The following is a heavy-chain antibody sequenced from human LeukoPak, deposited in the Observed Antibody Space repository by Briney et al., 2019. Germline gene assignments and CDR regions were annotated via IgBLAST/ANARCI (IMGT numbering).Heavy chain of an antibody. CDR2: ISGSGGST. CDR1: GFTFSSYA. D-gene: IGHD6-6*01. CDR3: ATRSSSSSVWHYYGMDV. V-gene: IGHV3-23*01. Sequence: GGSLRLSCAACGFTFSSYAMSWVRQAPGKGLEWISAISGSGGSTYYADSVKGRFTISRDNSKNTLYLQMNSLRAEDTAVYYCATRSSSSSVWHYYGMDVWGQGTTVTVSS. J-gene: IGHJ6*02.